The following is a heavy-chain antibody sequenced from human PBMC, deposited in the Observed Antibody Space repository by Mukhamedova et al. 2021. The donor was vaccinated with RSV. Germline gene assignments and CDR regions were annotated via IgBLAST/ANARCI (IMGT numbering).Heavy chain of an antibody. J-gene: IGHJ4*01. CDR3: ARSKNISGWYLTLDY. CDR1: GHTLTGYY. D-gene: IGHD6-19*01. V-gene: IGHV1-2*02. Sequence: GHTLTGYYMHWVRQAPGQGLEWMGWINPDSGATNYAQRFQGRVTMTRDTSITTLYMELSRLRSDDTAVYYCARSKNISGWYLTLDYW. CDR2: INPDSGAT.